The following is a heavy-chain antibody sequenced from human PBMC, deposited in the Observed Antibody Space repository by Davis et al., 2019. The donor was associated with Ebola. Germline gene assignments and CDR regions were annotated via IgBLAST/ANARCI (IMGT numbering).Heavy chain of an antibody. CDR1: GFTFSSYA. V-gene: IGHV3-23*01. Sequence: GESLKISCAASGFTFSSYAMSWVRQAPGKGLEWVSAISGSGGSTYYADSVKGRFTISRDNSKNTLYLQMNSLRAEDTAVYYCAKGPLTYYDILTGSDGMDVWGQGTTVTVSS. D-gene: IGHD3-9*01. CDR3: AKGPLTYYDILTGSDGMDV. CDR2: ISGSGGST. J-gene: IGHJ6*02.